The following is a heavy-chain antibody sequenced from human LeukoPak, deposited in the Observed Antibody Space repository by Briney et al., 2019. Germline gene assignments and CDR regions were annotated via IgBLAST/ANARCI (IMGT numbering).Heavy chain of an antibody. V-gene: IGHV3-23*01. D-gene: IGHD5-24*01. CDR2: ISGSGGST. J-gene: IGHJ4*02. CDR3: ARGGPDEMATIFDY. Sequence: GGSLRLSCAASGFTFSSYGMGWVRQAPGKGLEWVSAISGSGGSTYYADSVKGPFTISRDNAKNSLYLQMNSLRAEDTAVYYCARGGPDEMATIFDYWGQGTLVTVSS. CDR1: GFTFSSYG.